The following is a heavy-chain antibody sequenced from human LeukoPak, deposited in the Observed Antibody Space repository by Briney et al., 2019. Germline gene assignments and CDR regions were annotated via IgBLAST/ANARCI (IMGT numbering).Heavy chain of an antibody. V-gene: IGHV1-69*01. CDR1: GGTFSSYA. CDR2: IIPIFGTA. Sequence: GASVKVSCKASGGTFSSYAISWVRQAPGQGLEWMGGIIPIFGTANYAQKFQGRVTITADESTSTAYMELSSLRSEDTAVYYCATYCSGGSCYSGPLTYYYYYGMDVWGQGTTVTVSS. CDR3: ATYCSGGSCYSGPLTYYYYYGMDV. J-gene: IGHJ6*02. D-gene: IGHD2-15*01.